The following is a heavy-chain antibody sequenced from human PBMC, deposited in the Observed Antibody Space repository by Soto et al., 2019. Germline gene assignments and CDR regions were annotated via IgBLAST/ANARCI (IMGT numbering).Heavy chain of an antibody. J-gene: IGHJ4*02. Sequence: GGSLRLSCAASGFTFSSYGMHWVRQAPGKGLEWVAIISYDGSNKYFADSVKGRFTISRDNSKNTLYLQMNSLRAEDTAVYYCAKDLGGHSGYSFDYWGQGTLVTVSS. CDR3: AKDLGGHSGYSFDY. V-gene: IGHV3-30*18. D-gene: IGHD5-12*01. CDR2: ISYDGSNK. CDR1: GFTFSSYG.